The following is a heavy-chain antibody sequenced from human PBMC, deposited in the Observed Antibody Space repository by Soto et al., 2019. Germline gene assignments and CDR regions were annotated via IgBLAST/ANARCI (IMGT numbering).Heavy chain of an antibody. CDR1: GSTFTGDY. J-gene: IGHJ6*02. V-gene: IGHV1-2*04. CDR2: INPNSGGT. CDR3: ARGFGGGYCSSTSCRYYYYGMDV. D-gene: IGHD2-2*01. Sequence: ASVKVSCKAAGSTFTGDYMHWVRQATGQGLEWLGWINPNSGGTNYAQKFQGWVTMTRDTSISTAYMELSRLRSDDTAVYYCARGFGGGYCSSTSCRYYYYGMDVWCQGTTVTV.